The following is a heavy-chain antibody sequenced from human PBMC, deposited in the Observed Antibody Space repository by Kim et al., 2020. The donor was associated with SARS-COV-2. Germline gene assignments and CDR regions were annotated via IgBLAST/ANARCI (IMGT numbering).Heavy chain of an antibody. J-gene: IGHJ4*01. CDR2: IDKNGRNI. CDR3: AKKGRDTSSWYYFDY. Sequence: GGSLRLSCAASGFTFSDYAMTWVRQVPGEGLDWVSSIDKNGRNIYYTDSAKGRFTISRDNSKHTLYLQMNSLRAEDKAVYYCAKKGRDTSSWYYFDYWG. D-gene: IGHD6-13*01. CDR1: GFTFSDYA. V-gene: IGHV3-23*05.